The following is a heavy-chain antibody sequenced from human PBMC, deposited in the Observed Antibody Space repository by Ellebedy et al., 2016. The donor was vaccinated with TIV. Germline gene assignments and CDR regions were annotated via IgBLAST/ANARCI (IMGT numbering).Heavy chain of an antibody. V-gene: IGHV3-30*18. D-gene: IGHD6-6*01. CDR1: GFTLSTYG. Sequence: GESLKISCVASGFTLSTYGMHWVRQTPNKGLEWVAFISTNGREKYYIDSVKGRLTISRDISKNTLYLQMSSLRVDDTAVYYCAEEGGSSRGASGMDVWGQGTAVVVSS. CDR3: AEEGGSSRGASGMDV. J-gene: IGHJ6*02. CDR2: ISTNGREK.